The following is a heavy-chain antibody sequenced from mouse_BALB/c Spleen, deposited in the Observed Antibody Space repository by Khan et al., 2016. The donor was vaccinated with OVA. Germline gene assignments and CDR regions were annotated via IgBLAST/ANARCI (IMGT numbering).Heavy chain of an antibody. CDR3: ARREKYGYNPAWFAY. Sequence: QIQLVQSGTELVRPGASVKLSCKASGYTFTSYWMNWVKQRPGHGLEWIGRIDPSDSETHYNQLFKDKATLTVDTSSSTAYIQLSSLTSEDSAVYYCARREKYGYNPAWFAYWGQGTLVTVSA. V-gene: IGHV1-61*01. CDR1: GYTFTSYW. CDR2: IDPSDSET. D-gene: IGHD2-2*01. J-gene: IGHJ3*01.